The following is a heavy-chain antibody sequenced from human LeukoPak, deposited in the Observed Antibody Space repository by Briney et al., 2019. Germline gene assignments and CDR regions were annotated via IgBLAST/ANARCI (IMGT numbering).Heavy chain of an antibody. V-gene: IGHV4-61*02. CDR3: ARGGSYDRYWYFDL. D-gene: IGHD1-26*01. CDR2: IYTSGST. Sequence: SETLSLTCTVSGGSISSGSYYWSWIRQPAGKGLEWIGRIYTSGSTNYNPSLKSRVTISVDTSKNQFSLKLSSVTAADTAVYHCARGGSYDRYWYFDLWGRGTLVTVSS. J-gene: IGHJ2*01. CDR1: GGSISSGSYY.